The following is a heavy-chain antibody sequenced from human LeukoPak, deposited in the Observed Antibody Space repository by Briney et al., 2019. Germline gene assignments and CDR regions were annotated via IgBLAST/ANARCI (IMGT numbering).Heavy chain of an antibody. J-gene: IGHJ4*02. CDR1: GFTFDDYA. CDR3: AKGEQQPD. CDR2: ISWNSGSI. D-gene: IGHD6-13*01. Sequence: GRSLRLSCAASGFTFDDYAMHWVRQAPGKGLEWVSGISWNSGSIGYADSVKGRFTISRDNAKNSLYLQMNSLRAEDTALYYCAKGEQQPDWGQGTLVTVSS. V-gene: IGHV3-9*01.